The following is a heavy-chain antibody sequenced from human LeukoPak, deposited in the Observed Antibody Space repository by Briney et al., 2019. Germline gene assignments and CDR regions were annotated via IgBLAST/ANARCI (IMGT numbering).Heavy chain of an antibody. Sequence: GASVKVSCKASGYTFSNHYIHWVRQAPGQGLEWMGVINPSDASTNYAQKFPDRVTMTRDTSTTTVYMELSSLRSEDTAVYYCARHSSGFFRFFDYWGQGTLVTVSS. D-gene: IGHD3-22*01. V-gene: IGHV1-46*01. CDR2: INPSDAST. J-gene: IGHJ4*02. CDR1: GYTFSNHY. CDR3: ARHSSGFFRFFDY.